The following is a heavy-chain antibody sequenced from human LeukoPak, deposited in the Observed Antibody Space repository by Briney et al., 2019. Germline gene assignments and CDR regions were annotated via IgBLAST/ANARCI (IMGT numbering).Heavy chain of an antibody. J-gene: IGHJ5*02. CDR3: ARNTINWFDP. CDR1: GYTFTDYS. Sequence: GASVKVSCKASGYTFTDYSMHCVRQAPGQGLEWMGWINPNSGGTNYAQKFQGRVSMTRDTSISTAYMELSRLRSDDTAVYYCARNTINWFDPWGQGVLVTVSS. CDR2: INPNSGGT. V-gene: IGHV1-2*02. D-gene: IGHD5-24*01.